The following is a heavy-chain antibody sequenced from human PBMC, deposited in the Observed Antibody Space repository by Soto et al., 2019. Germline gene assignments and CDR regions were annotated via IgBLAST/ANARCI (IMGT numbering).Heavy chain of an antibody. D-gene: IGHD4-4*01. V-gene: IGHV5-51*01. Sequence: GESLKISCKGAGYRLDGAWIGWVRQMPGKRLEWMGTIKPGGSDLRYSPSFRGQVTISADAAVNTAFLQWNSLQASDTGMYSCSSQISYSCEIRGQGTLGTVCS. CDR2: IKPGGSDL. CDR1: GYRLDGAW. CDR3: SSQISYSCEI. J-gene: IGHJ4*02.